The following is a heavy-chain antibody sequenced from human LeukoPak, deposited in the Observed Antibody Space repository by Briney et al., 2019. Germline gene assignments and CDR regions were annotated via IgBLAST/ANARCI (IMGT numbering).Heavy chain of an antibody. CDR3: ARLQLTGGYDAFDI. V-gene: IGHV4-39*01. J-gene: IGHJ3*02. CDR2: IYYSGST. D-gene: IGHD7-27*01. Sequence: SETLSLTCTVSGGSISSSSYYWGWIRQPPGKGLEWIGSIYYSGSTYYNPSLKSRVTISVDTSKNQFSLKLSSVTAADTAVYYCARLQLTGGYDAFDIWGQGTMVTVSS. CDR1: GGSISSSSYY.